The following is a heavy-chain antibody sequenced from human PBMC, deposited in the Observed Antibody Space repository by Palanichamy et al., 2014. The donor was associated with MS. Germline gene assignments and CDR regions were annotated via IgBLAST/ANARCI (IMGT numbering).Heavy chain of an antibody. CDR2: INQDGSAT. CDR3: VRSSYYSDPLNWVY. CDR1: GFDFSNSW. V-gene: IGHV3-7*01. J-gene: IGHJ4*02. D-gene: IGHD2-15*01. Sequence: EVVLVESGGGLVQPGGPVRLSCAASGFDFSNSWMSWVRQAPRGGLQWVANINQDGSATYYVDSLRGRFTISRDNAENSLYLQMEGLRVEDTAFYYCVRSSYYSDPLNWVYWGQGALVTVSP.